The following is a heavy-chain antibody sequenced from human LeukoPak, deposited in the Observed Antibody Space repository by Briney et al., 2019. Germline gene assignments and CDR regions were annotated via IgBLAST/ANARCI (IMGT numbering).Heavy chain of an antibody. CDR3: AGLDLKYYFDY. CDR2: IYYSGST. Sequence: SETLSLTCTVSGGSISSYYWSWIRQPPGKGLEWIGYIYYSGSTNYNPSLKSRVTISVDTSKNQFSLKLSSVTAADTAVYYCAGLDLKYYFDYWGQGTLVTVSS. CDR1: GGSISSYY. J-gene: IGHJ4*02. V-gene: IGHV4-59*08.